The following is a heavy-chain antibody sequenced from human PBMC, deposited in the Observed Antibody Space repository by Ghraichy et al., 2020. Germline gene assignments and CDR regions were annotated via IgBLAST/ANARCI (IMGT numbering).Heavy chain of an antibody. J-gene: IGHJ4*02. D-gene: IGHD5-12*01. Sequence: GGSLRLSCAASGFSFSSYELSWVRQAPGKGLEWVSYISSSGDTILYADSVKGRFTISRDNAKNSLYLQMNSLRDEDTAVYYCAREERYSGLGAFDSWGQGTLVTVSS. V-gene: IGHV3-48*02. CDR3: AREERYSGLGAFDS. CDR1: GFSFSSYE. CDR2: ISSSGDTI.